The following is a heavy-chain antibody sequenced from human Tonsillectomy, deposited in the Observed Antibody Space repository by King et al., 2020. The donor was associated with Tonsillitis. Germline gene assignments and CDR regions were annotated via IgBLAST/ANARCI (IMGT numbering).Heavy chain of an antibody. CDR3: AREGGYCSGGSCYSFFDC. Sequence: VQLVESGAEVKKPGASVKVSCKASGYTFTTYGITWVRQAPGQGLEWMGWISAYNGNTNYAQHPQGRVTMTTDTSTSTAYMELRSLRSDDTAVYYCAREGGYCSGGSCYSFFDCWGQGTLVTVSS. V-gene: IGHV1-18*04. CDR1: GYTFTTYG. CDR2: ISAYNGNT. D-gene: IGHD2-15*01. J-gene: IGHJ4*02.